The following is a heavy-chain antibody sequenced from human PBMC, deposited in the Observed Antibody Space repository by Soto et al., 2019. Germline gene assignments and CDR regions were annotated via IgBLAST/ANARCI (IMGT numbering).Heavy chain of an antibody. V-gene: IGHV4-59*01. CDR1: GGNISSYY. CDR3: ARAAGGYSSSSLGWFDP. CDR2: IYYSGST. J-gene: IGHJ5*02. D-gene: IGHD6-6*01. Sequence: SETMSLTCTVSGGNISSYYGSWIRQPPGKGLEWIGYIYYSGSTNYNPSLKSRVTISVDTSKNQFSLKLSSVTAADTAVYYCARAAGGYSSSSLGWFDPWGQGTLVTVSS.